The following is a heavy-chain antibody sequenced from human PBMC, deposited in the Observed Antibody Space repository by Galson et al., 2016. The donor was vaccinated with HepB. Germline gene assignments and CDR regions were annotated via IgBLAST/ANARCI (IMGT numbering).Heavy chain of an antibody. CDR1: GGSISSRSYY. J-gene: IGHJ4*02. Sequence: ETLSLTCTVSGGSISSRSYYWGWIRQPPGKGLEWIASIHSSGSPYYYNPSLRSRVTISVDTSKNQFSLRRRSVTAADTALYFCARHEGCGSGPPWDDWGQGTLVTVSS. CDR2: IHSSGSPY. V-gene: IGHV4-39*01. CDR3: ARHEGCGSGPPWDD. D-gene: IGHD2-8*02.